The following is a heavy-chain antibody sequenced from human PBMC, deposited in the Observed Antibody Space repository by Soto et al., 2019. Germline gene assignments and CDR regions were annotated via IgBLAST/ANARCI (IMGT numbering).Heavy chain of an antibody. CDR1: GYTITRYA. V-gene: IGHV1-3*01. CDR3: ARDLGGYYYGMDV. CDR2: INAGNGNT. D-gene: IGHD1-26*01. J-gene: IGHJ6*02. Sequence: ASVKVSCKTSGYTITRYAVHWVRQAPGQRLEWMGWINAGNGNTNYAQKLQGRVTMTTDTSTSTAYMELRSLRSDDTAVYYCARDLGGYYYGMDVWGQGTTVTVSS.